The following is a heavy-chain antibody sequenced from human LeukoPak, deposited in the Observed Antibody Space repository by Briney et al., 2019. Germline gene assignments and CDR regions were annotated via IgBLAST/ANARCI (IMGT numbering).Heavy chain of an antibody. CDR1: GGSISSSSYY. D-gene: IGHD2-2*01. V-gene: IGHV4-39*07. CDR2: FYYSGST. J-gene: IGHJ5*02. Sequence: PSETLSLTCTVSGGSISSSSYYWGWFRHPPGKGLEGMGGFYYSGSTYYNPSLKSRVTISVDTSKNQFSLKLSSVTAADTAVYYCARVVRCSTSCRQNWFDPWGQGTLVTVSS. CDR3: ARVVRCSTSCRQNWFDP.